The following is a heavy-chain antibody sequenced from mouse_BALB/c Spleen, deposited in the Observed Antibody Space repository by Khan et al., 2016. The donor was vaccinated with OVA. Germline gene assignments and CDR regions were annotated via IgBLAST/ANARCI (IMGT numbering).Heavy chain of an antibody. J-gene: IGHJ4*01. CDR1: GYSITSDYA. CDR2: ISYSGST. V-gene: IGHV3-2*02. CDR3: AREGSQYDYAMDY. Sequence: VQLKESGPGLVKPSQSLSLTCTVTGYSITSDYAWNWIRQFPGNKLEWMGFISYSGSTNYNPALKSRISITRDTSKNQFFLQLNSVTTEDTATYYCAREGSQYDYAMDYWGQGTSVTVSS. D-gene: IGHD2-10*02.